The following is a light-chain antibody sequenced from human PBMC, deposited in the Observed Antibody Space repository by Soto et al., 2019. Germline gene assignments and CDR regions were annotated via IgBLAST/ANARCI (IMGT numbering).Light chain of an antibody. CDR2: GVT. Sequence: QSVLTQPASVSGSPGQSITISCTGTSSDVGAYNYVSWYQQYPGKAPKLMIYGVTNRPSGVSNRFSGSKSGNTASLTISGLQAEDEADYYCCSYAGTSTFSYVFGSGTKVTVL. CDR3: CSYAGTSTFSYV. J-gene: IGLJ1*01. V-gene: IGLV2-23*02. CDR1: SSDVGAYNY.